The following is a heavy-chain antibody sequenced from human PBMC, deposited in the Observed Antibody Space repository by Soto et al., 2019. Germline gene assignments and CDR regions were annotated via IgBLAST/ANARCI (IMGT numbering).Heavy chain of an antibody. D-gene: IGHD5-18*01. CDR1: GGSFSGYY. Sequence: QVQLQQWGAGVLKPSETLSLTCAVYGGSFSGYYWSWIRQPPGKGLEWIGEINHSGSTNYNPSLKSRVTISVDTSKNQFSLKLSSVTAADTAVYYCAGGYSSPDGMDVWGQGTTVTVSS. CDR2: INHSGST. J-gene: IGHJ6*02. V-gene: IGHV4-34*01. CDR3: AGGYSSPDGMDV.